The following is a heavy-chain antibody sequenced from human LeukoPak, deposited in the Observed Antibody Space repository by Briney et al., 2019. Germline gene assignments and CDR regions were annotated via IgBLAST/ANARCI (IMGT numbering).Heavy chain of an antibody. CDR3: ARRVHSSSYYAAFDY. J-gene: IGHJ4*02. D-gene: IGHD6-13*01. Sequence: GGPLRLSCAASGYTFSSYGMTWVPRAPQKGLGWVSSISSSGGGTNYADSVKVRFIISRDNSQYTLSLQMNSLRAEDTAVYYCARRVHSSSYYAAFDYWGQGTLVTVSS. V-gene: IGHV3-23*01. CDR1: GYTFSSYG. CDR2: ISSSGGGT.